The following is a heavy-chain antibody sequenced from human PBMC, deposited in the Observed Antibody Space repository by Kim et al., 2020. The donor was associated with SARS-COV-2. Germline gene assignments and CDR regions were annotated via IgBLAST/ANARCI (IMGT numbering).Heavy chain of an antibody. CDR2: INSDGSST. CDR1: GFTFSSYW. J-gene: IGHJ6*02. D-gene: IGHD3-9*01. Sequence: GGSLRLSCAASGFTFSSYWMHWVRQAPGKGLVWVSRINSDGSSTSYADSVKGRFTISRDNAKNTLYLQMNSLRAEDTAVYYCARGDWLLSLYYYYYGMDVWGQGTRVTVSS. CDR3: ARGDWLLSLYYYYYGMDV. V-gene: IGHV3-74*01.